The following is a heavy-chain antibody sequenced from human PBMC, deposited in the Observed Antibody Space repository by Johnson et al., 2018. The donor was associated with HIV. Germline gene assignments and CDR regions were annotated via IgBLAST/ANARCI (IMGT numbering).Heavy chain of an antibody. V-gene: IGHV3-66*01. CDR3: ARKKATVFSTTSTNYAFDI. D-gene: IGHD1-1*01. Sequence: VHLVESGGGLVQPGGSLRLSCAASGFTVSSNYMSWVRQAPWKGLEWVSVIYSGGSTYYADSVKGRFTISRDNSKNTLYLQMNSLRAEDTAVYYCARKKATVFSTTSTNYAFDIWGQGTMVTVSS. J-gene: IGHJ3*02. CDR2: IYSGGST. CDR1: GFTVSSNY.